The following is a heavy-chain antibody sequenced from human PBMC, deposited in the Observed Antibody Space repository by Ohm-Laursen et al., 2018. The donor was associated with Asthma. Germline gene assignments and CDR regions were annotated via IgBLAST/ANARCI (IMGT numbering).Heavy chain of an antibody. CDR2: ISSSGSTI. J-gene: IGHJ4*02. Sequence: SLRLSCAASGFTFSDYYMSWIRQAPGKGLEWVSYISSSGSTIYYADSVKGRFTISRDNAKNSLYLQMNSLRAEDTAVYYCTTDFYDSSVYPYWGQGTLVTVSS. CDR3: TTDFYDSSVYPY. CDR1: GFTFSDYY. D-gene: IGHD3-22*01. V-gene: IGHV3-11*04.